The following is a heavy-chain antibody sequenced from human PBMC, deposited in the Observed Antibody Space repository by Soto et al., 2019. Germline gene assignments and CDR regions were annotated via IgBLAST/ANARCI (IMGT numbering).Heavy chain of an antibody. CDR3: ARDGLDWSIEGLDV. D-gene: IGHD3-9*01. CDR1: AGSISSHY. Sequence: QVQLQESGPGLVKPSETLSLTCTVSAGSISSHYWSWIRQPVGKGLEWIGHIYASGSTNYNPSLKNRVNMSVDTSKPQFSLRLNSVTAADTAVYYCARDGLDWSIEGLDVWGRGTTVTVSS. CDR2: IYASGST. J-gene: IGHJ6*02. V-gene: IGHV4-4*07.